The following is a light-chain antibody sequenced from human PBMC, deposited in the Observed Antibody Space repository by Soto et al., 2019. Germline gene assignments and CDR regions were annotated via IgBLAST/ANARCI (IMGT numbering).Light chain of an antibody. CDR3: SSYTHGSTFV. Sequence: QSALAQPASVSGSPGQSITLSCTGTSSDVGRYDFVSWFQQHPGKAPKLMIYDVSIRPSGVSHHFSGSKSGNTASLTISGLKAEDEADYYCSSYTHGSTFVFGTGTKLTVL. J-gene: IGLJ1*01. V-gene: IGLV2-14*01. CDR1: SSDVGRYDF. CDR2: DVS.